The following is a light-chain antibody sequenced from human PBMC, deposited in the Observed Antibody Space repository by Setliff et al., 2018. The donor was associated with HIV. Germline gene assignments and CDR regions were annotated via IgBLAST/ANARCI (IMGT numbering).Light chain of an antibody. CDR2: DVY. V-gene: IGLV2-14*03. Sequence: QSALAQPASVSGSPGQSITISCTGTSSDVGASDSVSWYQQHPGEAPKLIIYDVYNRPSEDSYRFSGSKSGNTASLTISGLLAADDADYYCHSYTSSGSGVFGTGTKVTVL. CDR1: SSDVGASDS. CDR3: HSYTSSGSGV. J-gene: IGLJ1*01.